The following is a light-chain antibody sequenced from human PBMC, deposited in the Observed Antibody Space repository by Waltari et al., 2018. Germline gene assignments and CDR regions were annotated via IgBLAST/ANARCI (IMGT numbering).Light chain of an antibody. J-gene: IGKJ1*01. CDR3: QNHERLPAT. CDR2: GAS. Sequence: ELVLTQSPGTLSLSPGESATLSCRASQSVRTYVAWYQQKPDQAPRLLIYGASTRATGIPDRFSGSGSGTDFSLTISRLEPEDAAVYYCQNHERLPATFGQGTKVEIK. V-gene: IGKV3-20*01. CDR1: QSVRTY.